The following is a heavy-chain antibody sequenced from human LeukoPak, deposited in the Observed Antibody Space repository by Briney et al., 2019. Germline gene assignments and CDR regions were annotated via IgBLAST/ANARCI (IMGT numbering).Heavy chain of an antibody. V-gene: IGHV3-64*04. Sequence: GESLKISFSASGXPFSRYAMHWVRQAPGKGLEYVLGISSNGGSTNYADSVKGRFTISRDNSKNTLSLQMNSLRAEDTAVYYCAREAHCSGGTCHFDCWGQGIMVTVSS. CDR1: GXPFSRYA. J-gene: IGHJ4*02. D-gene: IGHD2-15*01. CDR2: ISSNGGST. CDR3: AREAHCSGGTCHFDC.